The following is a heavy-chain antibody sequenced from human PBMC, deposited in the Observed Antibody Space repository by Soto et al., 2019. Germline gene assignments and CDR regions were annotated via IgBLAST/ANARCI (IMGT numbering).Heavy chain of an antibody. CDR2: IDPSDSYI. D-gene: IGHD1-1*01. CDR1: GYKFTNYW. CDR3: AIVTAETAYHYFDF. V-gene: IGHV5-10-1*01. Sequence: GESLKISCKGSGYKFTNYWLSWVRQTPGKGLEWMGRIDPSDSYINYSPSFRGHVTISIDESISTAHLQWSSLKASDTATYYCAIVTAETAYHYFDFWGQGTLVTVSS. J-gene: IGHJ4*02.